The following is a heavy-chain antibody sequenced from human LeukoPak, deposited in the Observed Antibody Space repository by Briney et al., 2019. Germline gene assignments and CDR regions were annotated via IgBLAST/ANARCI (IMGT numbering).Heavy chain of an antibody. CDR1: GGSFSGYY. CDR3: ASGHYDSSGYYYPFDY. Sequence: PSETLSLTCAVYGGSFSGYYWSWIRQPPGKGLEWIGEINHSGSTNYNPSLKSRVTISVDTSKNQFSLKLSSVTAADTAVYYCASGHYDSSGYYYPFDYWGQGTLVTVSS. J-gene: IGHJ4*02. V-gene: IGHV4-34*01. CDR2: INHSGST. D-gene: IGHD3-22*01.